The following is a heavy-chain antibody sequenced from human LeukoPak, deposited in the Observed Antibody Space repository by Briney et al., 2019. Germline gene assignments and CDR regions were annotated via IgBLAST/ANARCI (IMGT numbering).Heavy chain of an antibody. Sequence: SVKDSCKASGGTFSSYAISWVRQAPGQGLEWMGRIIPILGIANYAQKFQGRVTITADKSTSTAYMELSSLRSEDTAVYYCASSTGYSSGWYNYWGQGTLVTASS. CDR2: IIPILGIA. D-gene: IGHD6-19*01. CDR1: GGTFSSYA. CDR3: ASSTGYSSGWYNY. J-gene: IGHJ4*02. V-gene: IGHV1-69*04.